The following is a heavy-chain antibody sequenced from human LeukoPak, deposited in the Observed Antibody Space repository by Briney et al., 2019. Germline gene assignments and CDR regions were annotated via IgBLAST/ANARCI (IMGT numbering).Heavy chain of an antibody. J-gene: IGHJ4*02. CDR3: ARLYSGYSYPYFDY. V-gene: IGHV4-59*08. CDR1: GGSISSYY. Sequence: SETLSLTCTVSGGSISSYYWSWIRQPPGKGLEWIGYIYYSGSTNYNPSLKSRVTISVDTSRNQFSLKLSSVTAADTAVYYCARLYSGYSYPYFDYWGQGTLVTVSS. CDR2: IYYSGST. D-gene: IGHD5-18*01.